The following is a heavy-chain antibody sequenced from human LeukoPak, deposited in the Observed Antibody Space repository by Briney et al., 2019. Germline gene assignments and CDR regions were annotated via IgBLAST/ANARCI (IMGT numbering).Heavy chain of an antibody. D-gene: IGHD2-15*01. J-gene: IGHJ4*02. CDR3: ARDPRNYCSGGSCYMRDY. CDR1: GGTFISYA. CDR2: IIPIVGIP. V-gene: IGHV1-69*04. Sequence: GSSVKVSCKASGGTFISYAFSWVRQAPGQGLEWMGRIIPIVGIPNYAQKFQGRVTITADRSTSTAYMELSSLRSEDTAVYYCARDPRNYCSGGSCYMRDYWGQGTLVTVSS.